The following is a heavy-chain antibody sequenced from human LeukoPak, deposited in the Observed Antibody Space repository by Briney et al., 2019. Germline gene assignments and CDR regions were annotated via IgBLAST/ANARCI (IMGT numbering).Heavy chain of an antibody. V-gene: IGHV1-18*01. CDR1: GYTFTSFG. CDR2: ISAYNANT. CDR3: ARDRPTAMARPSVADY. D-gene: IGHD5-18*01. Sequence: ASVKVSCKASGYTFTSFGISWVRQAPGQGLEWMGWISAYNANTNFAQNLQGRVTMTTDTSTSTAYMELRSLRSDDTAVYYCARDRPTAMARPSVADYWGHGTLVTVSS. J-gene: IGHJ4*01.